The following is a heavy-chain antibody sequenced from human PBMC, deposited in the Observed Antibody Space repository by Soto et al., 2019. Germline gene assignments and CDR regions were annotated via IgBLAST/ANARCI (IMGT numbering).Heavy chain of an antibody. CDR3: AKDPNGDYVGAFEM. J-gene: IGHJ3*02. Sequence: EVQLWESGGGLVQPXGSLRLSCAASQFXFRYYAXXWVRQAPXKGLEWVSGXSSGGTGTYYADSVKGRFTISRDNTQNTLSLQMNNLRAEDTAVYYCAKDPNGDYVGAFEMWGPGTKVTVSS. D-gene: IGHD4-17*01. CDR1: QFXFRYYA. CDR2: XSSGGTGT. V-gene: IGHV3-23*01.